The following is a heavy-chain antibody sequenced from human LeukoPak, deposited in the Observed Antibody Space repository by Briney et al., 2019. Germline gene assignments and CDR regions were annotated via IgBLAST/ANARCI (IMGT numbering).Heavy chain of an antibody. CDR2: ISGYNGNT. D-gene: IGHD6-19*01. CDR3: ARDLSSGLDY. CDR1: GYTFTNYG. Sequence: ASVKVSCKASGYTFTNYGVSWVRQAPGQRPEWMGWISGYNGNTNYAQKFQGRVTMTKDTSTSTAYMELRSLRSDDTAVYYCARDLSSGLDYWGQGTLVTVSS. V-gene: IGHV1-18*01. J-gene: IGHJ4*02.